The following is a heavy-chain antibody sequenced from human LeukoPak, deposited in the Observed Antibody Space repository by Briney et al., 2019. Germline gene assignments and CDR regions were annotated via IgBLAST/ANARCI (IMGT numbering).Heavy chain of an antibody. CDR2: IYSGGST. CDR3: ARGQRYYDSSGFFDY. V-gene: IGHV3-66*01. D-gene: IGHD3-22*01. Sequence: GGSLRLSCAASGFTVSSNYMSWVRQAPGKGLEWVSAIYSGGSTYYADSVKGRFTISRDNSKNTLYLQMNSLRAEDTAVYYCARGQRYYDSSGFFDYWGQGTLVTVSS. CDR1: GFTVSSNY. J-gene: IGHJ4*02.